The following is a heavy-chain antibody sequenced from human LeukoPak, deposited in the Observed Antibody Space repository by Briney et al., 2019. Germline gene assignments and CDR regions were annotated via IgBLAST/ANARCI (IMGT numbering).Heavy chain of an antibody. Sequence: GGSLRLSCAASGFTFSSYAMSWVRQAPGKGLEWVSGISNSGGVTYYADSVRGRFTISRDNSKNTLYLQMNSLRAEDTAVYYCAEYYYYDSSGYQPYYFDYWGQGTRFPVSS. V-gene: IGHV3-23*01. CDR3: AEYYYYDSSGYQPYYFDY. J-gene: IGHJ4*02. CDR1: GFTFSSYA. D-gene: IGHD3-22*01. CDR2: ISNSGGVT.